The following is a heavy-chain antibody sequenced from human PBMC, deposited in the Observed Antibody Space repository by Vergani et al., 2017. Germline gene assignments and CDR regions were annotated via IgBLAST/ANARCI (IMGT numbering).Heavy chain of an antibody. CDR1: GFTFSSYW. V-gene: IGHV3-7*02. D-gene: IGHD1-26*01. Sequence: EVQLVESGGGLVQPGGSLRLSCAASGFTFSSYWMSWVRQAPGKGLEWVANIKQDGSEKYYVDSVKGRFTISRDNAKNSLYLQMNSLRAEDTAVYYCAKGRWELLSPFDYWGQGTLVTVSS. CDR3: AKGRWELLSPFDY. J-gene: IGHJ4*02. CDR2: IKQDGSEK.